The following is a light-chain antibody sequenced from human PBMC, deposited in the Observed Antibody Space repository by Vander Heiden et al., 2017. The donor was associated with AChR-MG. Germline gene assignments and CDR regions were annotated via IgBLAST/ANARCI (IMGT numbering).Light chain of an antibody. CDR2: GAS. CDR3: QQYDKWPLT. V-gene: IGKV3-15*01. Sequence: EIVMTQSPATLSVYPGESATLSCRASQSVSSNLAWYQQRPGQAPRLLIYGASTRATGIPARFSGRGSGTEFTLTISSLQSEDFAVYYCQQYDKWPLTFGGGTKVEIK. J-gene: IGKJ4*01. CDR1: QSVSSN.